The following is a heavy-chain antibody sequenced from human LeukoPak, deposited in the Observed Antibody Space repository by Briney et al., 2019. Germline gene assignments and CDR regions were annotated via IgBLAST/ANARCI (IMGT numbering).Heavy chain of an antibody. Sequence: SETLSLTCAVYGGSFSGYYWSWIRQPPGKGLEWIGEINHSGSTNYNPSLKSRVTISVDTSKNQFSLKLSSVTAADTAVYYCARGGLDIVVGNYYYYVDVWGKGTTVTVSS. J-gene: IGHJ6*03. V-gene: IGHV4-34*01. CDR2: INHSGST. CDR1: GGSFSGYY. D-gene: IGHD2-2*03. CDR3: ARGGLDIVVGNYYYYVDV.